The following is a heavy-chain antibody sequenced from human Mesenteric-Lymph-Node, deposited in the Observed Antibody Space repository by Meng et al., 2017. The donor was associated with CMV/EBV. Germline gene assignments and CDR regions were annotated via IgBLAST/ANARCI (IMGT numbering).Heavy chain of an antibody. CDR1: GGSVSSNSHY. CDR2: IYYSGST. D-gene: IGHD3-3*01. Sequence: SETLSLSCTVSGGSVSSNSHYWSWIRQPPGKGLEWIGYIYYSGSTNYNPSLKSRVTTSVDTSKNQFSLKLTSVTAADTAVYYCTRAVFGVLTYYFDCWGQGTPVTVSS. CDR3: TRAVFGVLTYYFDC. J-gene: IGHJ4*02. V-gene: IGHV4-61*01.